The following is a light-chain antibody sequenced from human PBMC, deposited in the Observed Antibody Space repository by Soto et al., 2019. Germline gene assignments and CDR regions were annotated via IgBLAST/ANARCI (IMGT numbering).Light chain of an antibody. V-gene: IGKV1-27*01. Sequence: DIQMTQSPSSLPASVGDRVTITCRASQGISTHLAWYQQKPGKVPKLLIYGATTLQSGVPSRFSGSGSGTYFTLTISSLQPEDFATYYCQKYNSAPWTFGQGTKVEIK. CDR3: QKYNSAPWT. J-gene: IGKJ1*01. CDR2: GAT. CDR1: QGISTH.